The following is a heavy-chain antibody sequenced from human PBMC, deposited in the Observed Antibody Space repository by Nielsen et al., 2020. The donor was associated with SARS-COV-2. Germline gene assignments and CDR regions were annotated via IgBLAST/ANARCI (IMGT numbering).Heavy chain of an antibody. V-gene: IGHV3-23*01. CDR1: GFTFSSYA. Sequence: GGSLRLSCAASGFTFSSYAMTWVRQAPGKGLEWVSTISGSGGSTYYADSAKGRFTISRDNSKNTLYVQMNSLRAEDTAVYYCAKVSRAYYYDSSGYYYDYWGQGTLVTVSS. D-gene: IGHD3-22*01. CDR3: AKVSRAYYYDSSGYYYDY. J-gene: IGHJ4*02. CDR2: ISGSGGST.